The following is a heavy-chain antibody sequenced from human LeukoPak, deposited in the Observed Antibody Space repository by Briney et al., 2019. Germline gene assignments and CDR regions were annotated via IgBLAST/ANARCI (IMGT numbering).Heavy chain of an antibody. D-gene: IGHD6-13*01. V-gene: IGHV3-20*04. CDR2: INWNGNNR. CDR3: AKSMFSSSWYYFDN. J-gene: IGHJ4*02. Sequence: GGSLRLSCVASGFTFDDYGMTWVRQAPGKGLEWVSGINWNGNNRGYAESVKGRFTISRDNAKNSLYLEIHSLRAEDMAMYYCAKSMFSSSWYYFDNWGQGTLVTVSS. CDR1: GFTFDDYG.